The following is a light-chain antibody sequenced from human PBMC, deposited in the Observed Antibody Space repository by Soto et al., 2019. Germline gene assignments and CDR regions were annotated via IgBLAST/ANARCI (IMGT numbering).Light chain of an antibody. V-gene: IGKV3-11*01. J-gene: IGKJ4*01. Sequence: EIVLTQSPATLSLSPGERATLSCRASQSVSSFLAWYQQKPGQAPRLLIYDASNKATGIPARFSGSGSGTDFTLTISSLEPEDFAVYYCQQYSHWPPLTFGGGTKVEI. CDR1: QSVSSF. CDR2: DAS. CDR3: QQYSHWPPLT.